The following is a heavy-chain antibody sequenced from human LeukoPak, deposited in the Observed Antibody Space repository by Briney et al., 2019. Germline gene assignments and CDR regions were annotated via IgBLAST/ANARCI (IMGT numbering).Heavy chain of an antibody. J-gene: IGHJ4*02. Sequence: TPSETLSLTCTVSGGSISGSSYYWGWIRQPPGKGLEWIGSIYYSGSTYYNPSLKSRVTISVDTSKNQFSLKLSSVTAADTAVYYCARQYSSGWYGYYFDYWGQGTLVTVSS. CDR3: ARQYSSGWYGYYFDY. CDR1: GGSISGSSYY. V-gene: IGHV4-39*01. CDR2: IYYSGST. D-gene: IGHD6-19*01.